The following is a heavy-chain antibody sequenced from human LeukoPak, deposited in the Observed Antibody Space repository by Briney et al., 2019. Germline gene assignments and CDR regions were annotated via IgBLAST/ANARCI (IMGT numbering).Heavy chain of an antibody. V-gene: IGHV3-74*01. CDR1: GFTFGNYW. D-gene: IGHD3-22*01. CDR3: ARGGPDSSDYSSLFDY. Sequence: GGSLRLSCAASGFTFGNYWMSWVRQAPGKGLVWVSCINSDGSSRHYADSVKGRFTISRDNAKNTLHLQMTSLRAEDTAVYYCARGGPDSSDYSSLFDYWGRGILVTVSS. J-gene: IGHJ4*02. CDR2: INSDGSSR.